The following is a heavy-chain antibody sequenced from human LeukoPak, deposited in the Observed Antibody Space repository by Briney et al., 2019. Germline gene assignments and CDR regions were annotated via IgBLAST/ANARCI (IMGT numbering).Heavy chain of an antibody. Sequence: PGGSLRLSCAASGFTFSGNYMSWVRQPPGKGLEWVSVIYSGGSTYYADSVKGRFTISRDNSKNTLYLQMNSLRAEDTAVYYCAREYSSGWTDYWGQGTLVTVSS. D-gene: IGHD6-19*01. CDR2: IYSGGST. J-gene: IGHJ4*02. CDR1: GFTFSGNY. CDR3: AREYSSGWTDY. V-gene: IGHV3-53*01.